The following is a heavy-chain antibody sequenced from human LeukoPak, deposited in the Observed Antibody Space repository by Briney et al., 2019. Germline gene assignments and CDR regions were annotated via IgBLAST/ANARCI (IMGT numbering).Heavy chain of an antibody. CDR2: ISWNSGSI. CDR1: GFTFDDYA. V-gene: IGHV3-9*01. Sequence: GGSLRLSCAASGFTFDDYAMHWVRQAPGKGLEWVSGISWNSGSIGYADSVKGRFTISRDNAKNSLYLQMNSLRAEDTALYYCAKDRGYDLGWGFDPWGQGTLVTVSS. J-gene: IGHJ5*02. CDR3: AKDRGYDLGWGFDP. D-gene: IGHD5-12*01.